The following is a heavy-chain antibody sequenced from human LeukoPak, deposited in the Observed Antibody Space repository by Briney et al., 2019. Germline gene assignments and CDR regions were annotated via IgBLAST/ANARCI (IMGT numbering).Heavy chain of an antibody. V-gene: IGHV4-39*01. J-gene: IGHJ5*02. Sequence: PSETLSLTCGVYGGSFNDYYWGWIRQPPGKGLEWIGSIYYSGSTYYNPSLKSRVTISVDTSKNQFSLKLSSVTAADTAVYYCARHVSNYDFWSGYYSGSWFDPWGQGTLVTVSS. CDR2: IYYSGST. D-gene: IGHD3-3*01. CDR3: ARHVSNYDFWSGYYSGSWFDP. CDR1: GGSFNDYY.